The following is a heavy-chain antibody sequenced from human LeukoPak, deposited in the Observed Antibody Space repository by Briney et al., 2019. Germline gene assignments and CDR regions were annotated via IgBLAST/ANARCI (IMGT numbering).Heavy chain of an antibody. CDR1: GFTFSSHE. J-gene: IGHJ4*02. Sequence: GGSLRLSCAASGFTFSSHEMYWVRQAPGKGLEWVSYISSSGINIFYADSLKGRLTISRDNAKNSLYLQINSLRADGTAVYFCARGDCTTTSCHLAYWGQGTLVTVSS. V-gene: IGHV3-48*03. CDR2: ISSSGINI. CDR3: ARGDCTTTSCHLAY. D-gene: IGHD2-2*01.